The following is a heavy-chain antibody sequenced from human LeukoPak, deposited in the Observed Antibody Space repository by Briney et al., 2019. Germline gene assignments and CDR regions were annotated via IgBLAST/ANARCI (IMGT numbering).Heavy chain of an antibody. CDR1: GYTFTGYY. CDR2: INPNSGGT. CDR3: ARGPSLAVAAHPIYWYFDL. J-gene: IGHJ2*01. Sequence: ASVKVSCKASGYTFTGYYMHWVRQAPGQGLEWMGWINPNSGGTNYAQKLQGRVTMTTDTSTSTAYMELRSLRSDDTAVYYCARGPSLAVAAHPIYWYFDLWGRGTLVTVSS. D-gene: IGHD6-19*01. V-gene: IGHV1-2*02.